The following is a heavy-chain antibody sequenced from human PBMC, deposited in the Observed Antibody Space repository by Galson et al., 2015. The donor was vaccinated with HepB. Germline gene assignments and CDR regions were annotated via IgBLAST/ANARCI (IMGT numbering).Heavy chain of an antibody. D-gene: IGHD5-18*01. CDR2: ISGSGGST. J-gene: IGHJ4*02. V-gene: IGHV3-23*01. Sequence: SLRLSCAASGFTFSSYAMSWVRQAPGKGLEWVSAISGSGGSTYYADSVKGRFTISRDNSKNTLYLQMNSLRDEDTAVYYCAKDLRIVDTAMVTNWGQGTLVTVSS. CDR1: GFTFSSYA. CDR3: AKDLRIVDTAMVTN.